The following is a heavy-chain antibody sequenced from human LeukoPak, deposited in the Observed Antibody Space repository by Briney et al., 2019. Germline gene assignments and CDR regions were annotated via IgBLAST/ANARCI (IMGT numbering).Heavy chain of an antibody. CDR2: IKQDGSEK. CDR3: ARVGRCSGGSCSGSRYYYYGMDV. CDR1: GFTFSSYW. Sequence: GGSLRLSCAASGFTFSSYWMSWVRQAPGKGLEWVANIKQDGSEKYYVDSVKGRFTTSRDNAKNSLYLQMNSLRAEDTAVYYCARVGRCSGGSCSGSRYYYYGMDVWGQGTTVTVSS. J-gene: IGHJ6*02. D-gene: IGHD2-15*01. V-gene: IGHV3-7*01.